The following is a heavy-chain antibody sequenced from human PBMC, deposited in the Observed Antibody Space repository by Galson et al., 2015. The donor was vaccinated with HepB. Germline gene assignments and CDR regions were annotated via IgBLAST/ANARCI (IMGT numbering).Heavy chain of an antibody. Sequence: SVKVSCKASGYTFSTYSITWVRQARGQGLEWMGWISPYNGDTDYARKFQGRVTMTTDTFMSTAYMELRSLRSDDTAVYYCARGARVVVVGGTQNNWCDPWGQGTLVTVTS. V-gene: IGHV1-18*01. CDR3: ARGARVVVVGGTQNNWCDP. D-gene: IGHD2-15*01. J-gene: IGHJ5*02. CDR2: ISPYNGDT. CDR1: GYTFSTYS.